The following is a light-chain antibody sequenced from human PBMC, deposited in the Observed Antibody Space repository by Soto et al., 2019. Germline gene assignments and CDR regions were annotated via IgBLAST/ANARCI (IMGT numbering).Light chain of an antibody. Sequence: QSALTQPASVSGSPGQSITISCTGSSSDLSDYNHLSWYQLHPGEAPKLMIYDVTNRPSGVSNRFSGSKSGNTASLTISGLQAEDETDYYCSSYTSTNTLVFGTGTKLTVL. CDR1: SSDLSDYNH. V-gene: IGLV2-14*01. J-gene: IGLJ1*01. CDR2: DVT. CDR3: SSYTSTNTLV.